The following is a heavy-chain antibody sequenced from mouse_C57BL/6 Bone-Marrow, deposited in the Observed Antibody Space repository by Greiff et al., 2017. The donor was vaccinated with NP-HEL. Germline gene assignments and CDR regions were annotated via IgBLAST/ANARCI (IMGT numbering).Heavy chain of an antibody. V-gene: IGHV7-3*01. J-gene: IGHJ4*01. CDR3: ARSIYYEYAYDPIYAMDY. CDR1: GFTFTDYY. D-gene: IGHD2-4*01. CDR2: IRNKANGYTT. Sequence: EVQGVESGGGLVQPGGSLSLSCAASGFTFTDYYMSWVRQPPGKALEWLGFIRNKANGYTTEYSASVKGRFTISRDNSQSILYLQMNALIAEDSATYYCARSIYYEYAYDPIYAMDYWGQGTSVTVSS.